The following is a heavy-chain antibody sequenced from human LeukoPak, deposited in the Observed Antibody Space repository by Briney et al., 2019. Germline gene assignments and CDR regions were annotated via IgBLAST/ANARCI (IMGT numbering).Heavy chain of an antibody. Sequence: PGGSLRLSCAASGFTFSSYAMSWVRQAPGKGLEWVSAISGSGGSTHYADSVKGRFTISRDNSKNTLYLQMNSLRAEDTAVYYCAKVYYYGSGSYYNDAFDIWGQGTMVTVSS. CDR3: AKVYYYGSGSYYNDAFDI. D-gene: IGHD3-10*01. V-gene: IGHV3-23*01. J-gene: IGHJ3*02. CDR1: GFTFSSYA. CDR2: ISGSGGST.